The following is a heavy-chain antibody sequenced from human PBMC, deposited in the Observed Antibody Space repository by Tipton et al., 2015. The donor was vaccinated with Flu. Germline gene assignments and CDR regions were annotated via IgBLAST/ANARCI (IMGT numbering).Heavy chain of an antibody. D-gene: IGHD6-25*01. CDR2: IWYDGSNK. V-gene: IGHV3-33*06. CDR3: AKALSGYSSEWFAFDS. CDR1: GFIFSTYG. J-gene: IGHJ4*02. Sequence: SLRLSCAASGFIFSTYGMHWVRQAPGKGLEWVAVIWYDGSNKYYADSVKGRFTISRDNSKNMVYLQMNSLRAEDTAVYYCAKALSGYSSEWFAFDSWGQGTLVTVAS.